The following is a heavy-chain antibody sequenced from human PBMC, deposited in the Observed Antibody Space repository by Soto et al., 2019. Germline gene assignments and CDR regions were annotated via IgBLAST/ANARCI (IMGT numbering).Heavy chain of an antibody. Sequence: GGSLRLSCAASGFTFISYSMNWVRQAPGKGLEWVSYISSSSSTIYYADSVKGRFTISRDNAKNSLFLQMNSLRAEDTAVYYCARKYYYYYYMDVWGKGTTVTVSS. CDR2: ISSSSSTI. J-gene: IGHJ6*03. V-gene: IGHV3-48*01. CDR3: ARKYYYYYYMDV. CDR1: GFTFISYS.